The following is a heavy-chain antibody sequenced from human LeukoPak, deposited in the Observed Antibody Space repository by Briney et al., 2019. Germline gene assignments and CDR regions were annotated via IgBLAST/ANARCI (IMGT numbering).Heavy chain of an antibody. CDR3: ARAQAVAGTGGFDP. CDR1: GFTFSSYS. J-gene: IGHJ5*02. V-gene: IGHV3-48*02. Sequence: GGSLRLSCAASGFTFSSYSMNWVRQAPGKGLEWVSSISSSSTTIYYADSVKGRFTISRDNAKNSLYLQMNSLRDEDTAVYYCARAQAVAGTGGFDPWGQGTLVTVSS. CDR2: ISSSSTTI. D-gene: IGHD6-19*01.